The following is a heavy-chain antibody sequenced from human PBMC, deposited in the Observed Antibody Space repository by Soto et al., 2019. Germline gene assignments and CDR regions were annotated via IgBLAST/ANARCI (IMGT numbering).Heavy chain of an antibody. J-gene: IGHJ6*02. CDR2: ISSSSSTI. Sequence: GGSLRLSCAASGFTFSSYSMNWVRQAPGKGLEWVSYISSSSSTIYYADSVKGRFTISRDNAKNSLYLQMNSLRDEDTAVYYCARDFWSGYSKAYYYYGMDVWGQGXTVTVSS. D-gene: IGHD3-3*01. V-gene: IGHV3-48*02. CDR3: ARDFWSGYSKAYYYYGMDV. CDR1: GFTFSSYS.